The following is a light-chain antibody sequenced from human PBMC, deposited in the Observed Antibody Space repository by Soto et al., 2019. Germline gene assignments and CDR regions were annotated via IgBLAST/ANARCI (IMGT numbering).Light chain of an antibody. CDR2: DDN. CDR3: GSWDSSLSAYV. V-gene: IGLV1-51*01. CDR1: SSNIGGNS. J-gene: IGLJ1*01. Sequence: QSVLTQPPSVSAAPGQKVTISCSGSSSNIGGNSVSWYQQLPGTAPKLLNYDDNKRPSGIPDRFSGSKSGTSATLGITGFQTGDEADYYCGSWDSSLSAYVFGTGTKVTVL.